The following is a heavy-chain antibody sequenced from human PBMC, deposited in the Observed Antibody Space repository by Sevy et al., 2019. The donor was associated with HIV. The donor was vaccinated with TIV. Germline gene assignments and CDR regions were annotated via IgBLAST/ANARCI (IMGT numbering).Heavy chain of an antibody. Sequence: ASVKVSCKASGYTFSSYGISWVRQAPGQGLEWMGWIGAYNGNRKYVQNLQDRVTMTTDTSTSTAYMELRSLRSDDTAVYFCARLSTARGKSNWFDHWGQGTLVTVSS. CDR1: GYTFSSYG. CDR2: IGAYNGNR. D-gene: IGHD3-10*01. CDR3: ARLSTARGKSNWFDH. J-gene: IGHJ5*02. V-gene: IGHV1-18*01.